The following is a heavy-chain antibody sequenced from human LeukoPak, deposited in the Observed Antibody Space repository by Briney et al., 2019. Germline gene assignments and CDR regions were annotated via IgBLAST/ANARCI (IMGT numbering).Heavy chain of an antibody. V-gene: IGHV3-30*03. CDR2: ISYDGSKK. CDR3: ARDFSYDGTGYQDY. D-gene: IGHD3-22*01. CDR1: GFTFSTYG. J-gene: IGHJ4*02. Sequence: GGSLRLSCAASGFTFSTYGMHWVRQAPGKGLEWVAVISYDGSKKYYADSVKGRFTISRDNSKDTLLLQVNSLTSEDTSVYYCARDFSYDGTGYQDYWGQGTLVTVSS.